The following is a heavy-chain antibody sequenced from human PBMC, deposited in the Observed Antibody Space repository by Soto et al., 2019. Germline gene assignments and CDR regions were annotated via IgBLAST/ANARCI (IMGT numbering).Heavy chain of an antibody. CDR3: ARGHCSNGVCSPYDAFDI. J-gene: IGHJ3*02. V-gene: IGHV5-51*01. D-gene: IGHD2-8*01. Sequence: GESLKISCQGSGYTFSTYWIGWVRQMPGKGLEWMGVFYPGDSDTRDSPSFQGQVTMSADNSITTAYLQWNSLRASDTAIYYCARGHCSNGVCSPYDAFDIWGQGTMVTVSS. CDR1: GYTFSTYW. CDR2: FYPGDSDT.